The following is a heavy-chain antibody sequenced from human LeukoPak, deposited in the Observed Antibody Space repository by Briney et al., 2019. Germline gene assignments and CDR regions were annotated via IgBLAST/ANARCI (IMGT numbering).Heavy chain of an antibody. Sequence: ASVKVSCKASGYTFTSYGISWVRQAPGQGLEWMGWISAYNGNTNYAQKLQGRVTMTTDTSTSTAYMELRSLRSDDTAVYYCARVLAVGYYYVGYFDYWGQGTLVTVSS. CDR2: ISAYNGNT. D-gene: IGHD3-22*01. CDR1: GYTFTSYG. CDR3: ARVLAVGYYYVGYFDY. V-gene: IGHV1-18*01. J-gene: IGHJ4*02.